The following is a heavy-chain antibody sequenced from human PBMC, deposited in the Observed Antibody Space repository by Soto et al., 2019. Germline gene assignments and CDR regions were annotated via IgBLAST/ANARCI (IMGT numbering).Heavy chain of an antibody. CDR1: GFTFSSYG. V-gene: IGHV3-30*18. CDR2: ISYDGSNK. J-gene: IGHJ6*02. D-gene: IGHD3-10*01. Sequence: GGSLRLSCAASGFTFSSYGMHWVRQAPGKGLEWVAVISYDGSNKYYADSVKGRFTISRDNSKNTLYLQMNSLRAEDTAVYYCAKDRSQPSGSGLLWFGEPHAQSMNDYGMDVWGQGTTVTVSS. CDR3: AKDRSQPSGSGLLWFGEPHAQSMNDYGMDV.